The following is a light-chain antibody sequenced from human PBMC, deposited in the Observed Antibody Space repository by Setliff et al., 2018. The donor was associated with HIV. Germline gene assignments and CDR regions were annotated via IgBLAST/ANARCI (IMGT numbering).Light chain of an antibody. CDR3: SSYAITNTLP. CDR1: SGDVGGYNY. CDR2: EVR. J-gene: IGLJ1*01. V-gene: IGLV2-14*01. Sequence: QSVLAQPASVSGSPGQSITISCTGTSGDVGGYNYVSWYQQHPGKAPKLIIYEVRNRPSGVSNRFSGSKSGNTASLTISGLQAEDEADYYCSSYAITNTLPFGTGTKVTVL.